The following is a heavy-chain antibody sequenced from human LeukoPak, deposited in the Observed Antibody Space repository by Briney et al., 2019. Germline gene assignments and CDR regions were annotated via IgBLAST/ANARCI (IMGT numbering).Heavy chain of an antibody. D-gene: IGHD5-24*01. CDR1: GFTFSSYA. J-gene: IGHJ4*02. CDR3: ARQMATILDGILDY. Sequence: GGSLRLSCAASGFTFSSYAMHWVRQAPGKGLEWVAVISYDGTNKYYADSVKGRFTISRDNSKNTLYLQMNSLKTEYTALYDCARQMATILDGILDYWGQGTLVTVSS. CDR2: ISYDGTNK. V-gene: IGHV3-30*04.